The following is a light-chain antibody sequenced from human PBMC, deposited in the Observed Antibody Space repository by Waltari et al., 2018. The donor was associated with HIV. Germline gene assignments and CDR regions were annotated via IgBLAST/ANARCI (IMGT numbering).Light chain of an antibody. CDR2: TNN. CDR3: AAWDGSLRGGV. Sequence: QSVLTQPPSASGTTGQRVTISSSGSSSNIGLNDVFWYQHRPGTAPKLLIFTNNQRPSWVPDRFSASKSGTSASLAISALQSDDEADYYCAAWDGSLRGGVFGGGTKLTV. CDR1: SSNIGLND. J-gene: IGLJ3*02. V-gene: IGLV1-47*01.